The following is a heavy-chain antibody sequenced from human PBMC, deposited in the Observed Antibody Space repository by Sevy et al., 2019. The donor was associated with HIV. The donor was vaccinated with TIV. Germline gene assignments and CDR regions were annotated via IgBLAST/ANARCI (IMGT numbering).Heavy chain of an antibody. Sequence: GGSLRLSCAASGFTFNSYAMHWVRQAPGKGLEWVAVISYDGSKKYHADSVKGRFTVSRDNSKNTLHLQMNSLRVEDTALYYCVRGQSIFGVAGPYFDYWGQGTLVTVSS. CDR2: ISYDGSKK. CDR1: GFTFNSYA. V-gene: IGHV3-30-3*01. D-gene: IGHD3-3*01. CDR3: VRGQSIFGVAGPYFDY. J-gene: IGHJ4*02.